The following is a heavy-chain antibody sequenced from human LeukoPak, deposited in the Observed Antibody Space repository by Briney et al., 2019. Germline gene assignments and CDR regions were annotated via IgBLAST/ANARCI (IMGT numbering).Heavy chain of an antibody. CDR3: ALGGDYYGSAYNT. V-gene: IGHV3-23*05. Sequence: AMXWXRQXPXXXXEXGSAIDSSGSYTLYDDSVKGRFTISTHNSKNTLYLQMNSLRAEDTAVYYCALGGDYYGSAYNTWGQGTLVTVSS. D-gene: IGHD3-10*01. CDR1: A. J-gene: IGHJ5*02. CDR2: IDSSGSYT.